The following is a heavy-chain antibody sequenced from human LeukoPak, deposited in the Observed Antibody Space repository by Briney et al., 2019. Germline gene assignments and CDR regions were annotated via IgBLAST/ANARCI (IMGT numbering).Heavy chain of an antibody. CDR3: AKDTNMRYFDY. CDR2: ISGSGART. V-gene: IGHV3-23*01. Sequence: PGGSLRLSCAASGFTFSSYDMSWGRQAPGKGLGWVSVISGSGARTYYADSVKGRFTISRDNSKNTLYLQLNSLRAEDTALYYCAKDTNMRYFDYWGQGTLVTVSS. CDR1: GFTFSSYD. J-gene: IGHJ4*02.